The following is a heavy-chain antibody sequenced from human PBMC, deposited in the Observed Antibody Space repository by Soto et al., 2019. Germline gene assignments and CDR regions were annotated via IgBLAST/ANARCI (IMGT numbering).Heavy chain of an antibody. D-gene: IGHD2-2*01. V-gene: IGHV4-59*08. J-gene: IGHJ5*02. CDR2: IYYSGST. CDR3: ARRYCSSTSCYNWFDP. CDR1: GGSISSYY. Sequence: SETLSLTCTVSGGSISSYYWSWIRQPPGKGLEWIGYIYYSGSTNYNPSLKSRVTISVDTSENQFSLKLSSVTAADTAVYYCARRYCSSTSCYNWFDPWGQGTLVTVS.